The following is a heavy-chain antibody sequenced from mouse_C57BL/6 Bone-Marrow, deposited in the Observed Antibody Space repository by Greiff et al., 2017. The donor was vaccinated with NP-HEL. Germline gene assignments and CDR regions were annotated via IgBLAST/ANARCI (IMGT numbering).Heavy chain of an antibody. CDR1: GYTFTSYW. CDR3: ARDGSPYYAMDY. D-gene: IGHD1-1*01. Sequence: VKLQESGAELVRPGSSVKLSCKASGYTFTSYWMHWVKQRPIQGLEWIGNIDPSDSETHYNQKFKDKATLTVDKSSSTAYMQLSSLTSEDSAVYYCARDGSPYYAMDYWGQGTSVTVSS. CDR2: IDPSDSET. J-gene: IGHJ4*01. V-gene: IGHV1-52*01.